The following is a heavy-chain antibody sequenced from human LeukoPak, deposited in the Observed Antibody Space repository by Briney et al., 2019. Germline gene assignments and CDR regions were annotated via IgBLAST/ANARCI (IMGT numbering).Heavy chain of an antibody. CDR2: VIPILGIA. D-gene: IGHD3-10*01. CDR3: ARDQVYYGSGRDYGMDV. J-gene: IGHJ6*02. Sequence: GASVKVSCKASGGTFSSYAISWVRQAPGQGLEWRGRVIPILGIANYAQKFQGRVPITADKSTSTAYMELSSLRSEDTAVYYCARDQVYYGSGRDYGMDVWGQGTTVTVSS. V-gene: IGHV1-69*04. CDR1: GGTFSSYA.